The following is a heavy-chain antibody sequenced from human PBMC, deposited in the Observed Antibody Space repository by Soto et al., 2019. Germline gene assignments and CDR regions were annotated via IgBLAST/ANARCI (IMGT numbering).Heavy chain of an antibody. Sequence: SETLSLTCTVSGGSISSGDYYWSWIRQPPGKGLEWIGYIYYSGSTYYNPSLKSRVTISVDTSKNQFSLKLSSVTAADTAVYYCARPQTYDSSGYYSVAGVAFGIWGQGTMVTVSS. D-gene: IGHD3-22*01. J-gene: IGHJ3*02. CDR3: ARPQTYDSSGYYSVAGVAFGI. V-gene: IGHV4-30-4*01. CDR1: GGSISSGDYY. CDR2: IYYSGST.